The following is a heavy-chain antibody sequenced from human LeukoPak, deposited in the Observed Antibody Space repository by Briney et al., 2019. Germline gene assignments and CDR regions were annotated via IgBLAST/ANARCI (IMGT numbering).Heavy chain of an antibody. J-gene: IGHJ5*02. D-gene: IGHD6-13*01. CDR1: GFTVSSNY. Sequence: GGSLRLSCAASGFTVSSNYMSWVRQAPGKGLEWVSVIYSGGSTYYADSVKGRFTISRDNSKNTLYLQMNSLRAEDTAVYYCARGSSSSWNWFDPWGQGTLVTVSS. V-gene: IGHV3-53*01. CDR3: ARGSSSSWNWFDP. CDR2: IYSGGST.